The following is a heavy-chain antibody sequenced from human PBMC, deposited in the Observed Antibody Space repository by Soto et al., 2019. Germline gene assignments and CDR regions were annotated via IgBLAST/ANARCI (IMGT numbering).Heavy chain of an antibody. CDR3: ARGQRFCDWFDP. J-gene: IGHJ5*02. D-gene: IGHD3-3*01. V-gene: IGHV4-4*07. CDR2: VYSSGGT. CDR1: GGSMTSYY. Sequence: SETLSLTCTVSGGSMTSYYWAWIRQPAGKGLEWIGRVYSSGGTHYNPSLKSRVTISLDTSKNQFSLRLLSVTDADTAVYFCARGQRFCDWFDPWGQGTLVTGS.